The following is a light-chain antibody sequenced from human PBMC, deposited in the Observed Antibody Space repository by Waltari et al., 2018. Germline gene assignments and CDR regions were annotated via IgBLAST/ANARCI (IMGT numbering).Light chain of an antibody. J-gene: IGKJ4*01. V-gene: IGKV1-9*01. Sequence: DIQLTQSPSFLSASVRDRVTITCRASQGISTYLAWYQQKPGKASKLLIYAASTLQSDIPSRFSGSGSGTEFTLTISSLQPEDFATYYCLHLNNFPLSFGGGTKVELK. CDR2: AAS. CDR1: QGISTY. CDR3: LHLNNFPLS.